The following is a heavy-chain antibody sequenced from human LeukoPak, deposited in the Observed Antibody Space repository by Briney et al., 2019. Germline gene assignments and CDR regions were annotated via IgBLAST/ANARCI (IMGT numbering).Heavy chain of an antibody. D-gene: IGHD3-10*01. CDR3: GKERFGSRDAFDI. CDR2: ISWNSGSI. Sequence: HPGGSLRLSCAASGFTFDDYAMHWVRQAPGKGLEWVSGISWNSGSIGYADSVKGRFTISRDNAKNSLYLQMNSLRAEDTALYYCGKERFGSRDAFDIWGQGTMVTVSS. CDR1: GFTFDDYA. J-gene: IGHJ3*02. V-gene: IGHV3-9*01.